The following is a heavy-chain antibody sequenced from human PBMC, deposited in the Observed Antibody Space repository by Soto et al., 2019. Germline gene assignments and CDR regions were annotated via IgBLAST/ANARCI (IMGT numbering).Heavy chain of an antibody. Sequence: SETLSLTCSVSGASISSDNYYWGWIRQTPGKGLEWIGSIYYSGNTYYNPSLQSRLTLSMDTSKNQFSLKLSSATAADTAVYFCARKQAGFFYGIDYWGQGTLVTVSS. CDR1: GASISSDNYY. CDR3: ARKQAGFFYGIDY. D-gene: IGHD3-3*01. J-gene: IGHJ4*02. V-gene: IGHV4-39*07. CDR2: IYYSGNT.